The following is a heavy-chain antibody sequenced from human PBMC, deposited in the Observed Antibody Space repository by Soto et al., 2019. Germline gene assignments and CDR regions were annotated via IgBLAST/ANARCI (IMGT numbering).Heavy chain of an antibody. J-gene: IGHJ5*02. V-gene: IGHV1-3*01. CDR2: INAANGDT. D-gene: IGHD6-13*01. CDR3: VRRDVSATGIGWFDP. CDR1: GYTFTSYG. Sequence: QVQLVQSGTEVKKPGASVKVSCKASGYTFTSYGIHWVRQAPGQRLEWMGWINAANGDTKYSPKFQGRVSFTGDTSASTANMELRSLRSEDTAVYSCVRRDVSATGIGWFDPWGQGTLVTVSS.